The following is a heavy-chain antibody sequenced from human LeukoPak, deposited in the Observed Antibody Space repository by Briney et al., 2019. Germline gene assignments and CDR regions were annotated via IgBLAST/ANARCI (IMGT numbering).Heavy chain of an antibody. J-gene: IGHJ5*01. CDR2: IKQGGSEE. V-gene: IGHV3-7*03. Sequence: GGSLRLSCAASGFTFSSHWMTWVRQAPGKGLEWVANIKQGGSEEDYLDSVKGRFVISRDNAKNSVFLLMNSLRAEDTAVYYCVRERYSSGWSYWFDSWGQGTLVTVSS. D-gene: IGHD6-19*01. CDR1: GFTFSSHW. CDR3: VRERYSSGWSYWFDS.